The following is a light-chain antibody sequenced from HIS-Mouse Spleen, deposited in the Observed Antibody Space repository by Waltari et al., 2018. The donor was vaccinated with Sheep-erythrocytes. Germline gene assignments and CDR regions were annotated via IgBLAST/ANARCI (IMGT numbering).Light chain of an antibody. J-gene: IGLJ1*01. V-gene: IGLV2-8*01. CDR1: SSHVGGYHY. CDR3: SSYAGSNNYV. Sequence: QSALTQPPSASGSPGQSVTIPSTGTSSHVGGYHYVSWYQQHPGKAPKLMIYEVSKRPSGVPDRFSGSKSGNTASLTVSGLQAEDEADYYCSSYAGSNNYVFGTGTKVTVL. CDR2: EVS.